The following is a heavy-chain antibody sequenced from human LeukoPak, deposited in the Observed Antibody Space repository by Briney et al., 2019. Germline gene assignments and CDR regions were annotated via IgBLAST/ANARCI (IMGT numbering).Heavy chain of an antibody. V-gene: IGHV4-30-2*01. CDR1: GGSISSGDYY. Sequence: PSQTLSLTCTVSGGSISSGDYYWSWIRQPPGKGLEWIGYIYHSGSTYYNPSLKSRVTISVDRSKNQFSLKLSSVTAADTAVYYCARGGTYCGGDCYLNWGQGTLVTVSS. D-gene: IGHD2-21*02. CDR2: IYHSGST. J-gene: IGHJ4*02. CDR3: ARGGTYCGGDCYLN.